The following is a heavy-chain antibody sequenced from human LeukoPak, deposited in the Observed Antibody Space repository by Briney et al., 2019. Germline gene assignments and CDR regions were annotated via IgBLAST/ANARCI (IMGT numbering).Heavy chain of an antibody. Sequence: SETLSLTCTVSGDSISSYYWSWIRQPPGKGLEWIGYIYYSGSTNYNPSLKSRVTISVDTSKNQFSLKLSSVTAADTAVYYCARFTPYYDILTGYSHFDYWGQGTLVTVSS. J-gene: IGHJ4*02. CDR2: IYYSGST. CDR1: GDSISSYY. CDR3: ARFTPYYDILTGYSHFDY. D-gene: IGHD3-9*01. V-gene: IGHV4-59*01.